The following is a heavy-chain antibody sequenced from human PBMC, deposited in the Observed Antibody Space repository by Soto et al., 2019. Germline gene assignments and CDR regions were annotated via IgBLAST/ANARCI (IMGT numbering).Heavy chain of an antibody. V-gene: IGHV4-59*12. CDR1: GGSISSYY. CDR2: IYYSGST. D-gene: IGHD3-3*01. J-gene: IGHJ6*03. Sequence: SETLSLTCTVSGGSISSYYWSWIRQPPGKGLEWIGYIYYSGSTNYNPSLKSRVTISVDTSKNQFSLKLSSVTAADTAVYYCARDAHPLRFLNPYYYYLDVWGKGTTVTVSS. CDR3: ARDAHPLRFLNPYYYYLDV.